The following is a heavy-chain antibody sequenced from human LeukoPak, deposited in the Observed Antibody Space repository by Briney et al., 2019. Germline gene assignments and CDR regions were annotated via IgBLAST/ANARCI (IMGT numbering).Heavy chain of an antibody. J-gene: IGHJ4*02. V-gene: IGHV2-70*11. Sequence: ESGPALVKPTETLRLTCTFSGFSLTTNGMCVSWIRQPPGKALEWLARIDWDDDKYYNTSLKTRLTISRDTSKNQVVLTMTNVDPLDTATYYCARIQGRSLFSFDYWGQGTLVTVSS. D-gene: IGHD3-10*02. CDR3: ARIQGRSLFSFDY. CDR2: IDWDDDK. CDR1: GFSLTTNGMC.